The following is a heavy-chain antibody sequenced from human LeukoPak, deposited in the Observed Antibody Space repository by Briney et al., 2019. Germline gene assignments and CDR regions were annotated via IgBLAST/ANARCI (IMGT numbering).Heavy chain of an antibody. CDR1: GYTFTGYY. V-gene: IGHV1-46*01. CDR2: INPSGGST. D-gene: IGHD2-15*01. J-gene: IGHJ6*03. CDR3: ARNGGVVVAAPDYYYYYYYMDV. Sequence: ASVKVSCKASGYTFTGYYMHWVRQAPGQGLEWMGWINPSGGSTSYAQKFQGRVTMTRDTSTSTVYMELSSLRSEDTAVYYCARNGGVVVAAPDYYYYYYYMDVWGKGTTVTISS.